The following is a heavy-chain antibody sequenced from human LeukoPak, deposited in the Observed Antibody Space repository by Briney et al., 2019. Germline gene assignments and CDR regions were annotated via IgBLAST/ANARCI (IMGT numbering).Heavy chain of an antibody. V-gene: IGHV1-46*01. CDR2: INPSGGST. CDR3: ARGGPYCGGDCYYFDF. CDR1: GYTFTSYY. Sequence: ASVNVSCKASGYTFTSYYMHWVRQAPGQGLEWVGKINPSGGSTTYAQKFQGRVTMARDTSTSTVYMELSSLISEDTAVYYCARGGPYCGGDCYYFDFWGQGTLVTVPP. D-gene: IGHD2-21*02. J-gene: IGHJ4*02.